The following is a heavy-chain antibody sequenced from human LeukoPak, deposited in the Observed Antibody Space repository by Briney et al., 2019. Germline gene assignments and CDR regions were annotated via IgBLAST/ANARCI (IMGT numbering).Heavy chain of an antibody. CDR3: AKDESPMGIAAADY. Sequence: GRSLRLSCAASGFTFDDYAMHWVRQAPGKGLEWVSGISWNSGSIGYADAVKGRFTISRDNAKNSLYLQMNSLRAEATALYYCAKDESPMGIAAADYWGQGTLVTVPS. D-gene: IGHD6-13*01. V-gene: IGHV3-9*01. CDR1: GFTFDDYA. J-gene: IGHJ4*02. CDR2: ISWNSGSI.